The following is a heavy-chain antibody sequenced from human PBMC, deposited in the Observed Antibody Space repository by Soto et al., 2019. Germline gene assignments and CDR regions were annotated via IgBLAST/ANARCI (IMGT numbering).Heavy chain of an antibody. V-gene: IGHV3-23*01. Sequence: PGGSLRLSCAASGFTFSSYAMSWVRQAPGKGLEWVSAISGSGGSTYYADSVKGRFTISRDNSKNTLYLQMNSLRAEDTAVYYCAKDRAIFGVVIRNDYWGQGTLVTVSS. CDR3: AKDRAIFGVVIRNDY. D-gene: IGHD3-3*01. CDR1: GFTFSSYA. CDR2: ISGSGGST. J-gene: IGHJ4*02.